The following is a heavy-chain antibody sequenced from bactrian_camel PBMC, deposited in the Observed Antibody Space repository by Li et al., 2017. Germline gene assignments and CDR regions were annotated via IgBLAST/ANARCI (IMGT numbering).Heavy chain of an antibody. V-gene: IGHV3S40*01. D-gene: IGHD2*01. CDR2: IHSGGDSV. CDR1: GFTFSSYD. J-gene: IGHJ7*01. Sequence: VQLVESGGGLVQPGGSLRLSCAASGFTFSSYDMNWVRQAPGKGLEWVSAIHSGGDSVYYDDSVKGRFTISRDNAKNTLYLQMNSLKPEDTAMYYCAADRGYSGMEYWGKGTQVTVS.